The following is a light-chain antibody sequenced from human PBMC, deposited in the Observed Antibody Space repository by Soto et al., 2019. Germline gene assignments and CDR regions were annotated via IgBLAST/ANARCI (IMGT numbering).Light chain of an antibody. CDR1: SNDVGGYNY. Sequence: QSALTQPRSVSGSPGQSVTISCTGTSNDVGGYNYVSWYQQHPGKAPKLMISEVSSRPSGVPDRFSGSKSGNTASLTISGLQAEDEADYYCCSHAGTYTWVFGGGTKLTVL. CDR2: EVS. V-gene: IGLV2-11*01. J-gene: IGLJ3*02. CDR3: CSHAGTYTWV.